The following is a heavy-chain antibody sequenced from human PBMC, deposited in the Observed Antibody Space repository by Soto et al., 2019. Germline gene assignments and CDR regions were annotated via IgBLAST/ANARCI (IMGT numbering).Heavy chain of an antibody. CDR2: IKQDGSEE. V-gene: IGHV3-7*01. Sequence: EVQLVESGGGLVQPGGSLRLSCAASGFTFSSYWMSWVRQAPGKGLEWVANIKQDGSEEYYVDSVKGRFTISRDNAKNSLYLQMNSLRAEDTAVYYCARGRHIVVVIATHGGWYFDLWGRGTLVTVSS. CDR3: ARGRHIVVVIATHGGWYFDL. D-gene: IGHD2-21*01. CDR1: GFTFSSYW. J-gene: IGHJ2*01.